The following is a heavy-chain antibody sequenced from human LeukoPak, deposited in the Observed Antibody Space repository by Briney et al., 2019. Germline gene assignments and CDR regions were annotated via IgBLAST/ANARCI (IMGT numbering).Heavy chain of an antibody. CDR1: GFTFNSYA. J-gene: IGHJ4*02. CDR3: ARAPAAPFYYFDY. CDR2: IRYDGSNK. D-gene: IGHD6-13*01. V-gene: IGHV3-30*02. Sequence: GGSLRLSCAASGFTFNSYAMHWVRQAPGKGLEWVALIRYDGSNKYYADSVKGRFTISRDNSKNTLYLQMNSLRAEDTAVYYCARAPAAPFYYFDYWGQGTLVTVSS.